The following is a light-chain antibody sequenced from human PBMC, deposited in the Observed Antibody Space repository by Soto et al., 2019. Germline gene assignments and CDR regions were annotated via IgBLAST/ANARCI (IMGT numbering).Light chain of an antibody. Sequence: QSALTRPPSVSGAPGQRVTISCTGSSSNIGAGYDVHWYQQLPGKAPKLLIYSNSNRPSGVPDRFSGSKSGTSASLAITGLQAEDEADYYCQSYDSSLSGHVVFGGGTKLTVL. CDR1: SSNIGAGYD. CDR2: SNS. CDR3: QSYDSSLSGHVV. J-gene: IGLJ2*01. V-gene: IGLV1-40*01.